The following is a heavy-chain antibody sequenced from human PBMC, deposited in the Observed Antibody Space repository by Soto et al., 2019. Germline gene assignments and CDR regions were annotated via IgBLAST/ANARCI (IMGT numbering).Heavy chain of an antibody. CDR1: GFTFSDHY. V-gene: IGHV3-11*06. Sequence: EGSLRRSCAASGFTFSDHYISWIRQAPGKGLEWISYINPSGTYTHYADSVKGRFAISRGNAENALYLQMNSLRPEDTALYYCGRGHHRKAVWARGARVTVSS. CDR3: GRGHHRKAV. CDR2: INPSGTYT. J-gene: IGHJ6*02.